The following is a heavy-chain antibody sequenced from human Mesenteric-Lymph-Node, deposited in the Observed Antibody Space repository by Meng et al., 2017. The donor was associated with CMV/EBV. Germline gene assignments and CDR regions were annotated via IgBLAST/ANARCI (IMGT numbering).Heavy chain of an antibody. CDR1: GYTFTTYQ. D-gene: IGHD3-3*01. CDR3: AREYYDFWSGYSREAFDI. CDR2: INSGGTTK. J-gene: IGHJ3*02. Sequence: GESLKISCAASGYTFTTYQMNWVRQAPGKGLEWVSYINSGGTTKNYADSVKGRFTISRDNAKNSLNLQMNSLRAEDTAVYYCAREYYDFWSGYSREAFDIWGQGTTVTVSS. V-gene: IGHV3-48*03.